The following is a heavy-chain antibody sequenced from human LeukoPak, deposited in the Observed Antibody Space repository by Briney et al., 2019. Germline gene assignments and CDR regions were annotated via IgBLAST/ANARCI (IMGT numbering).Heavy chain of an antibody. CDR2: IYTSGST. Sequence: SETLSLTCTVSGGSISSYYWRWIRQPAGKGLEWIGRIYTSGSTNYNPSLKSRVTMSVDTSKNQFSLKLSSVTAADTAVYYCAQNYDSSGYNWFDPWGQGTLVTVSS. V-gene: IGHV4-4*07. D-gene: IGHD3-22*01. CDR3: AQNYDSSGYNWFDP. CDR1: GGSISSYY. J-gene: IGHJ5*02.